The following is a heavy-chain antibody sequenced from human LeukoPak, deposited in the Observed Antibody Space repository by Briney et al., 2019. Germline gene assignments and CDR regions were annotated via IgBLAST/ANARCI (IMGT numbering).Heavy chain of an antibody. J-gene: IGHJ3*02. V-gene: IGHV4-4*07. Sequence: SETLSLTCTVSGGSINSYYWIWIRQPAGKGLEWIGRTHIRGSSKYNPSLKSRLTMPVDTSKNQFSLKLSSVTAADTAVYHCARGSLAEEDVFDIWGQGTMVTVSS. CDR3: ARGSLAEEDVFDI. CDR1: GGSINSYY. CDR2: THIRGSS. D-gene: IGHD3-10*01.